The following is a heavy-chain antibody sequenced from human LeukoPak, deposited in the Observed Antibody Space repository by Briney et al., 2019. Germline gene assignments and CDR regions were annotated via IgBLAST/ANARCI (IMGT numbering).Heavy chain of an antibody. D-gene: IGHD3-10*01. CDR3: AKDMVARDRFGTVEPYWYFDL. CDR1: GFTFSSYG. Sequence: PGRSLRLSCAASGFTFSSYGILWVRQAPGKGLEWVAVIWYDGSNKYYADSVKGRFTISRDNAKNSLYLQMNSLRAEDTALYYCAKDMVARDRFGTVEPYWYFDLWGRGTLVTVSS. CDR2: IWYDGSNK. V-gene: IGHV3-33*03. J-gene: IGHJ2*01.